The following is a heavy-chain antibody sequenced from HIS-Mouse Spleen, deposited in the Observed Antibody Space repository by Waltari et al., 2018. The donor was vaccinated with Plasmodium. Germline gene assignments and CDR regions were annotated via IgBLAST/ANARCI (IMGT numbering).Heavy chain of an antibody. Sequence: QVQLQQWGAGLLKPSETLSLTCAVYGGSFSGYYWRWLRQPPGKGLEWIGEINHSGSTNYNPSLKSRVTISVDTSKNQFSLKLSSVTAADTAVYYCARGVGYCSGGSCDHYFDYWGQGTLVTVSS. CDR3: ARGVGYCSGGSCDHYFDY. D-gene: IGHD2-15*01. V-gene: IGHV4-34*01. CDR1: GGSFSGYY. J-gene: IGHJ4*02. CDR2: INHSGST.